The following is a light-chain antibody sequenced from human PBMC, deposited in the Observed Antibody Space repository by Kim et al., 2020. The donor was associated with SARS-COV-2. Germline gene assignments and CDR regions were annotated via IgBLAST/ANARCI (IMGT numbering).Light chain of an antibody. CDR2: ASS. J-gene: IGKJ1*01. Sequence: ASLGDRVTLPCRASQRVNSNLAWHQHKPGQFPSRLISASSKRDSGTPARFSGSGSGTEFTLSISSLQSEDFAVYYCQQYKDYSWTFGQGTKVDIK. V-gene: IGKV3-15*01. CDR1: QRVNSN. CDR3: QQYKDYSWT.